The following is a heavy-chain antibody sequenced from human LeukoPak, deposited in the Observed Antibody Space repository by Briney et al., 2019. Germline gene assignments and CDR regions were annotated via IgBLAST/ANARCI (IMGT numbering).Heavy chain of an antibody. V-gene: IGHV3-30*04. CDR2: ISYDGSNK. D-gene: IGHD6-19*01. CDR1: GFTFSSYA. CDR3: ARGESGWYPYFDY. J-gene: IGHJ4*02. Sequence: GRSLRLSCEASGFTFSSYAMHWVRQAPGKGLEWVAVISYDGSNKYYADSVKGRFTISRDNSKNTLHLQMNSLRAEDTAVYYCARGESGWYPYFDYWGQGTLVTVSS.